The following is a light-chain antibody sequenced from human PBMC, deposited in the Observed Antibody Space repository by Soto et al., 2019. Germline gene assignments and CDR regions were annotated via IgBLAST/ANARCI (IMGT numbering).Light chain of an antibody. CDR3: SSYKSSNTRVV. CDR1: SSDVGGYNY. V-gene: IGLV2-14*03. J-gene: IGLJ2*01. CDR2: DVS. Sequence: QSALTQPASVSGSPGQSITISCTGTSSDVGGYNYVSWYQQHPGKAPKLMIYDVSYRPSGVSNRFSGSKSGNTASLTISGLQAEDEADYYCSSYKSSNTRVVFGGGTKVTVL.